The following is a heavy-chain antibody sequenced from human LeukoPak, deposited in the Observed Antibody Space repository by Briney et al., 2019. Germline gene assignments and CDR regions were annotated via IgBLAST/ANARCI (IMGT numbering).Heavy chain of an antibody. J-gene: IGHJ4*02. D-gene: IGHD5-12*01. CDR2: IYSGGST. Sequence: GGSLRLSCAASGFTVSSNYMSWVRQAPGKGLEWVSIIYSGGSTYYADSVKGRFTISRDNSKNTLFLQTNSLRAEDTAVYYCALALAVSGFNYFDYWGQGTLVTVSS. CDR1: GFTVSSNY. V-gene: IGHV3-53*01. CDR3: ALALAVSGFNYFDY.